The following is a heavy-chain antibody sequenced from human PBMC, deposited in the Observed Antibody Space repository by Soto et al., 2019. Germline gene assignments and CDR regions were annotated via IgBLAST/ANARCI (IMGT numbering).Heavy chain of an antibody. V-gene: IGHV3-21*01. Sequence: EVQLVESGGDLVKPGGSLRLSCTASGLPFRSSSMNWVRQAPGKGLQWVSSISSSSSYIFYADSVKGRFTISRDNAKNSLYLQMNSLRAEDTAVYYCARDLGEVSAMWGQGTPVTVSS. CDR2: ISSSSSYI. D-gene: IGHD2-21*02. CDR1: GLPFRSSS. CDR3: ARDLGEVSAM. J-gene: IGHJ4*02.